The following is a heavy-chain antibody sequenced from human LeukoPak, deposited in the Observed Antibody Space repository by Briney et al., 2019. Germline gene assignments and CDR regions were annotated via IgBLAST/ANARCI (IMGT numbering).Heavy chain of an antibody. CDR1: GYTFTSYY. CDR2: INPSGGST. J-gene: IGHJ5*01. V-gene: IGHV1-46*01. D-gene: IGHD3-22*01. Sequence: ASVKVSCKASGYTFTSYYMHWVRQAPGQGREWMGIINPSGGSTIYAQKFQRRVTMTRDTSTSTVYMELSSLRSEETAVYYCAREARNGSGYYSEGFDSWGQGTLVTVSS. CDR3: AREARNGSGYYSEGFDS.